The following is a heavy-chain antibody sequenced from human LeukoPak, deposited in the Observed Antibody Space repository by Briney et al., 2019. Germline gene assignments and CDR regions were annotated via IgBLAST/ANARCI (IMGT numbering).Heavy chain of an antibody. J-gene: IGHJ4*02. CDR3: TRDQTTYY. D-gene: IGHD1-14*01. CDR1: GFTFGDYA. Sequence: PGGSLRLSCTASGFTFGDYAMTWVRQAPGKGLEWVGFITSETYGGTAEYAASVKGRFTISRDDSKGIAYLQMNSLKTEDTAVYYCTRDQTTYYWGQGTLVTVSS. V-gene: IGHV3-49*04. CDR2: ITSETYGGTA.